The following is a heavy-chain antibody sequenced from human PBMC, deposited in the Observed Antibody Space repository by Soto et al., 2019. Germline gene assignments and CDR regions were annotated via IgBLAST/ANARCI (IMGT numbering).Heavy chain of an antibody. J-gene: IGHJ4*02. D-gene: IGHD1-26*01. V-gene: IGHV4-30-4*01. CDR2: IYYSGST. CDR3: ARLGGSYAVPHFDY. CDR1: GDSISSGRYY. Sequence: PSETLSLTCNVSGDSISSGRYYWSWIRQPPGKGLEWIGYIYYSGSTYYNPSLKSRVTISVDTSKNQFSLKLSSVTAADTAVYYCARLGGSYAVPHFDYWGQGTLVTVSS.